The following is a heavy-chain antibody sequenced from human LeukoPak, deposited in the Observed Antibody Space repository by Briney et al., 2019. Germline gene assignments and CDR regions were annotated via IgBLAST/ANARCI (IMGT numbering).Heavy chain of an antibody. J-gene: IGHJ4*02. Sequence: PGGSLRLSCAASGFTFSNAWMSWVRKAPGKGLEWVGRIKSKTDGGTTDYAAPVKGRFTISRDDSKNTLYLQMNRLKTEDTAVYYCSTGLLRFLEWLLSDYWGQGTLVTVSS. V-gene: IGHV3-15*01. CDR1: GFTFSNAW. CDR2: IKSKTDGGTT. D-gene: IGHD3-3*01. CDR3: STGLLRFLEWLLSDY.